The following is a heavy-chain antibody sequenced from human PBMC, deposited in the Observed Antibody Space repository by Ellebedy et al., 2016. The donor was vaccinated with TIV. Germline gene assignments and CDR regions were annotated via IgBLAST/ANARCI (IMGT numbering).Heavy chain of an antibody. J-gene: IGHJ6*02. CDR1: GGTFSSYA. CDR2: IIPIFGTA. Sequence: SVKVSCKASGGTFSSYAISWVRQAPGQGLEWMGGIIPIFGTANYAQKFQGRVTITADESTSTAYMELSSLRSEDTAVYYCARGYYGSGREHYYYYGIDVWGQGTTVTVSS. V-gene: IGHV1-69*13. CDR3: ARGYYGSGREHYYYYGIDV. D-gene: IGHD3-10*01.